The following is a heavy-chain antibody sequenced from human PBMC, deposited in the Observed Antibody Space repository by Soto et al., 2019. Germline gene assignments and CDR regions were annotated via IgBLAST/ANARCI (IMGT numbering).Heavy chain of an antibody. CDR2: INPGGDVI. CDR3: TRDPRIADF. V-gene: IGHV3-11*01. D-gene: IGHD2-21*01. CDR1: GFSLKDYY. J-gene: IGHJ4*02. Sequence: GGSLRLSCAASGFSLKDYYMTWIRQAPGKGLELLSYINPGGDVIKYADSVKGRFTISRDNAKNSLYLHMNNLRAEDTAVYYCTRDPRIADFWGQGTLVTVSS.